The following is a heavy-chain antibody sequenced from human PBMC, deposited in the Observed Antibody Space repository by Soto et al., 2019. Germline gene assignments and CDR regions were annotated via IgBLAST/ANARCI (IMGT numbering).Heavy chain of an antibody. J-gene: IGHJ4*02. V-gene: IGHV3-15*01. Sequence: GGSLRLSCAASGFTFSNAWMSWVRQAPGKGLEWVGRIKSKTDGGTTDYAAPVKGRFTISRDDSKNTLYLQMNSLKTEDTAVYYCTTDLFWYSSSWGGGGFDYWGQGTLVTVSS. CDR1: GFTFSNAW. CDR2: IKSKTDGGTT. D-gene: IGHD6-13*01. CDR3: TTDLFWYSSSWGGGGFDY.